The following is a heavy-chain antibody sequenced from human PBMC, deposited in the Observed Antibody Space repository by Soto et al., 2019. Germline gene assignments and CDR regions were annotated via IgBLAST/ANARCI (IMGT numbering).Heavy chain of an antibody. D-gene: IGHD3-3*01. CDR3: AREDKLRYYDCWSGYYSGGMDV. CDR1: GGSISSGDYY. J-gene: IGHJ6*02. CDR2: VYYSGST. V-gene: IGHV4-30-4*01. Sequence: SETLSLTCTVSGGSISSGDYYWSWIRQPPGKGLEWIGYVYYSGSTYYNPSLKSRVTISVDTSKNQFSLKLSSVTAADTAVYYCAREDKLRYYDCWSGYYSGGMDVWGQGTTVTVSS.